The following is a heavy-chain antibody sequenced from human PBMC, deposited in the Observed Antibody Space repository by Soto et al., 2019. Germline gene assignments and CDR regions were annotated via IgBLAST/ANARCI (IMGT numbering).Heavy chain of an antibody. CDR3: ARGRTVNFYGMDV. Sequence: QVQLVQSGAEVKKPGASVKVSYVASGYTFTDHYIHWVRQAPGQGREWMGWINPHSGDTIYAQKFQGRVTLTRETSISTAYMELSRLRSDDTAVYYCARGRTVNFYGMDVWGQGTTVTVSS. V-gene: IGHV1-2*02. CDR2: INPHSGDT. J-gene: IGHJ6*02. CDR1: GYTFTDHY. D-gene: IGHD4-17*01.